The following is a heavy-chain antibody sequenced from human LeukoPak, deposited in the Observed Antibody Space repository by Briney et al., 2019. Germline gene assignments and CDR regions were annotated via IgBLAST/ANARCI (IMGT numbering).Heavy chain of an antibody. CDR1: GFTFSSYG. CDR2: IKQDGSEK. D-gene: IGHD3-22*01. Sequence: GGSLRLSCAASGFTFSSYGMSWVRQAPGKGLEWVAKIKQDGSEKYYVDSVKGRFTISRDNAKNSLYLQMNSLRVDDTAVYYCARDRAHYYDSSAFYYWGQGTLVTVSS. CDR3: ARDRAHYYDSSAFYY. J-gene: IGHJ4*02. V-gene: IGHV3-7*01.